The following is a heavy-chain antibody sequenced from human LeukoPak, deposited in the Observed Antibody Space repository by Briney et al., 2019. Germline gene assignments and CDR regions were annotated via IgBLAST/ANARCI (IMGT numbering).Heavy chain of an antibody. D-gene: IGHD6-13*01. J-gene: IGHJ4*02. CDR1: GFTFTNYG. CDR3: ARDISYGSLDY. Sequence: GGSLRLSCAASGFTFTNYGFYWVRQAPGKGLEWVALIWYDGSKKYYADSVKGRFTISRDNSKNTLFLQMNSLRAEDTAVYYCARDISYGSLDYWGQGTLVTVSS. V-gene: IGHV3-33*01. CDR2: IWYDGSKK.